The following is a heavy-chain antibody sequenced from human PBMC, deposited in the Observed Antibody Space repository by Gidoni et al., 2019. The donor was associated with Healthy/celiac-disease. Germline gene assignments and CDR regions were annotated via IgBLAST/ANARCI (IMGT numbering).Heavy chain of an antibody. CDR2: IYYSGST. J-gene: IGHJ4*02. V-gene: IGHV4-59*01. CDR1: GGSISSYY. Sequence: QVQLQESGPGLVKPSATLSLTCTVSGGSISSYYWSWIRQPPGKGLEWIGYIYYSGSTNYNPSLKSRVTISVDTSKNQFSLKLSSVTAADTAVYYCARGRNYGDMDYWGQGTLVTVSS. CDR3: ARGRNYGDMDY. D-gene: IGHD4-17*01.